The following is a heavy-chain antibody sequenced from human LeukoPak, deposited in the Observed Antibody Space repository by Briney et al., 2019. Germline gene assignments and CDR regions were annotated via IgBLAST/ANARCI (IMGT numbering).Heavy chain of an antibody. V-gene: IGHV3-7*01. CDR1: GFTFSSYW. CDR2: IKQDGSEK. CDR3: AREGVVAAGDY. J-gene: IGHJ4*02. D-gene: IGHD2-15*01. Sequence: GGSLRLSCAASGFTFSSYWMRWVRQAPGKGLEWVANIKQDGSEKNYVDSVKGRFTISRDNGRNALYLLMNSLRAEDTAVYYCAREGVVAAGDYWGQGTLVTVSS.